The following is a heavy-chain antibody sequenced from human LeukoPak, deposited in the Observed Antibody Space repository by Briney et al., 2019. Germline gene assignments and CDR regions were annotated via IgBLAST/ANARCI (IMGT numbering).Heavy chain of an antibody. D-gene: IGHD3-16*01. CDR3: AKKLRGTYSFDC. V-gene: IGHV3-30*18. CDR2: ISYDGSNT. J-gene: IGHJ4*02. Sequence: GGSLRLSCAASGFTFSTYAMHWVRQAPGKGLEWVAVISYDGSNTYYADSVKGRFTISRDKSKNTLYLQMNSLRAEDTAVYNCAKKLRGTYSFDCWGQGTLVTVSS. CDR1: GFTFSTYA.